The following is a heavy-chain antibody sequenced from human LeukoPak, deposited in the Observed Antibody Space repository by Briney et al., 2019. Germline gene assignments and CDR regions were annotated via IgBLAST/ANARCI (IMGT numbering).Heavy chain of an antibody. Sequence: GGSLRLSCAASGFTYSSYAMSWVRQAPGKGLEWVSAISGSGGSTYYADSVKGRFTISRDNSKNTLYLQMNSLRAEDTAVYYCAKDPAFMAVTQVFDYWGQGTLVTVSS. CDR1: GFTYSSYA. V-gene: IGHV3-23*01. J-gene: IGHJ4*02. D-gene: IGHD2-21*02. CDR2: ISGSGGST. CDR3: AKDPAFMAVTQVFDY.